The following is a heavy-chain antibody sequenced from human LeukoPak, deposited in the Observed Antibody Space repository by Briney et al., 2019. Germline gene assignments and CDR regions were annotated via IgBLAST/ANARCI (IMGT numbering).Heavy chain of an antibody. J-gene: IGHJ4*02. D-gene: IGHD3-10*01. Sequence: GESMRLSCAASGFTFSSYEMNRVRQAPGKGLEWVSYISSSGRTIYYADSVKGRFTISRDNAKNSLYLQMNSLRAEDTAVYYCARGSLVHYYNSGTYRIRAGFDYWGQGTLVTVSS. V-gene: IGHV3-48*03. CDR3: ARGSLVHYYNSGTYRIRAGFDY. CDR1: GFTFSSYE. CDR2: ISSSGRTI.